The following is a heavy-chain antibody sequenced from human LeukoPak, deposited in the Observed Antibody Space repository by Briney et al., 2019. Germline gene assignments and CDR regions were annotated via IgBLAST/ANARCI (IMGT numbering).Heavy chain of an antibody. Sequence: SETLSLTCTVSGGSISSYYWSWIRQPPGKGLEWIGYIYTSGSTNYNPSLKSRVTISVDTSKNQFSLKLSSVTAADTAVYYCARHAYWGVGEYYFDYWGQGTLVTVSS. CDR1: GGSISSYY. D-gene: IGHD1-26*01. CDR3: ARHAYWGVGEYYFDY. CDR2: IYTSGST. J-gene: IGHJ4*02. V-gene: IGHV4-4*09.